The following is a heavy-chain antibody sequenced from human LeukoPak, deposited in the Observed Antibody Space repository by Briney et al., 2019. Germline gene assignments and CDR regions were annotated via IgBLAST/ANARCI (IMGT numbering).Heavy chain of an antibody. CDR1: RYSISSGYY. CDR3: AREDPYYDSGIDY. J-gene: IGHJ4*02. V-gene: IGHV4-59*01. Sequence: SETLSLTCSVSRYSISSGYYWAWIRQPPGKGLEWIGYIYYSGSTNYNPSLKSRVTISVDTSKNQFSLKLSSVTAADTAVYYCAREDPYYDSGIDYWGQGTLVTVSS. D-gene: IGHD3-22*01. CDR2: IYYSGST.